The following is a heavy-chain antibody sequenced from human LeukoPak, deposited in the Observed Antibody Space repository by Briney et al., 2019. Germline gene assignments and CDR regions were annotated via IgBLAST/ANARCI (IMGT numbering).Heavy chain of an antibody. Sequence: GGSLRLSCATSGFNFSSYGMHWVRQAPGKGLEWVAVIWYDGSKKSYADSLKGRFTISRDNFKNTLYLQMKSLRAEDTAVYYCVKDRYSNYHYSDYWGQGTLVTVSS. V-gene: IGHV3-33*06. CDR2: IWYDGSKK. J-gene: IGHJ4*02. D-gene: IGHD4-11*01. CDR1: GFNFSSYG. CDR3: VKDRYSNYHYSDY.